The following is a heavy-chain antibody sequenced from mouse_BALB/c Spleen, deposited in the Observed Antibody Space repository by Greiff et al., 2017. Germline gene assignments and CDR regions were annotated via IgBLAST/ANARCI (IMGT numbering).Heavy chain of an antibody. J-gene: IGHJ3*01. D-gene: IGHD2-10*02. V-gene: IGHV1-37*01. Sequence: EVQLQQSGPELVKPGASVKISCKASGYSFTGYFMNWVKQSHGKGLEWIGRLNPYNGDTFYNQKFKGKATLTVDNSSSTAHMELLSLTSEDSAVYYCGISEYGNYGEAYWGQGTLVTVSA. CDR2: LNPYNGDT. CDR3: GISEYGNYGEAY. CDR1: GYSFTGYF.